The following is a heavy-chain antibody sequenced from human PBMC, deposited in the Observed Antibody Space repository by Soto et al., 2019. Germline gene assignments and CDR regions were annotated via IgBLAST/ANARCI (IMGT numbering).Heavy chain of an antibody. D-gene: IGHD2-2*01. J-gene: IGHJ4*02. CDR3: AKEEGYGGDGCYGY. CDR1: GFTFSSYG. V-gene: IGHV3-30*18. CDR2: ISYDGSNK. Sequence: QVQLVESGGGVVQPGRSLRLSCAASGFTFSSYGMHWVRQAPGKGLEWVAVISYDGSNKYYADSVKGRFTISRDNSKNTLYLQMNSLRAEDTAVYYCAKEEGYGGDGCYGYWGQGTLVTVSS.